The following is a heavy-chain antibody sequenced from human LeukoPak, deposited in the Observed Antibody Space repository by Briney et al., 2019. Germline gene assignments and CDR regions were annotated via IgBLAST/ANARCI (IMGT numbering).Heavy chain of an antibody. V-gene: IGHV4-39*01. Sequence: SETLSLTCTVSGGSISSSSYYWGWIRQPPGKGLEWIGSIYYSGSTYYNPSLKSRVTISVDTSKNQFSLKLSSVTAADTAVYYCARMWIQLWNFDYWGQGTLVTVSS. D-gene: IGHD5-18*01. J-gene: IGHJ4*02. CDR1: GGSISSSSYY. CDR3: ARMWIQLWNFDY. CDR2: IYYSGST.